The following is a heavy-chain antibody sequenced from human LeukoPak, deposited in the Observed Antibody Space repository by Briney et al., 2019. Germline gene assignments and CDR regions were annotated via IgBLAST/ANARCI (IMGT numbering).Heavy chain of an antibody. CDR1: GGSISSYY. D-gene: IGHD3-9*01. J-gene: IGHJ5*02. CDR2: IYTSGST. CDR3: ARGAVRYSHPPDWFDP. Sequence: PSETLSLTCTVSGGSISSYYWSWIRQPAGKGLEWIGRIYTSGSTNYNPSLESRVTMSVDTSKNQFSLKLSSVTAADTAVYYCARGAVRYSHPPDWFDPWGQGTLVTVSS. V-gene: IGHV4-4*07.